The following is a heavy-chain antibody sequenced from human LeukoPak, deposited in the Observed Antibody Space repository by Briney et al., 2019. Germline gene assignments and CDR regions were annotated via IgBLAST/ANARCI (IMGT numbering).Heavy chain of an antibody. D-gene: IGHD3-3*01. Sequence: SETLSLTCSVSGGSISSYYWSWIRQPPGKGLEWIGYIYYSGSTNYNSSLKSRVTISVDTSKNQFSLKLSSVTAADTAVYYCARVGPGGLRFLEWLPNAFDIWGQGTMVTVSS. V-gene: IGHV4-59*01. CDR3: ARVGPGGLRFLEWLPNAFDI. J-gene: IGHJ3*02. CDR2: IYYSGST. CDR1: GGSISSYY.